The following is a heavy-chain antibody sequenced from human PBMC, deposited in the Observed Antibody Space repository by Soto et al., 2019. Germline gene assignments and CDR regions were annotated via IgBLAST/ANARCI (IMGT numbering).Heavy chain of an antibody. CDR2: IHSDGSST. D-gene: IGHD2-21*02. Sequence: EVPLVESEGGLVQPGGSLRLSCAASGFTFSYYWMHWVRQAPGQGLVWVSRIHSDGSSTTYADSVKGRFTISRDNAKDTLDLQMNSLRAEDTAGYYCARGDRGAFDLWGQGTMVTVSS. CDR1: GFTFSYYW. J-gene: IGHJ3*01. V-gene: IGHV3-74*01. CDR3: ARGDRGAFDL.